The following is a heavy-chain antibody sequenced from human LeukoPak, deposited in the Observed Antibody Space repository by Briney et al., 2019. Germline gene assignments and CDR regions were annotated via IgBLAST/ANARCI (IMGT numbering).Heavy chain of an antibody. J-gene: IGHJ4*02. Sequence: GGSLRLSCAVSGFTFSNFWMSWVRQAPGRGLEWVANIHPEGNEKYHVESVKGRFAISGDNARNSLFLQINGLRVEDTAIYYCARGDSFSGDHWGQGTLVTVSS. D-gene: IGHD2-15*01. V-gene: IGHV3-7*04. CDR3: ARGDSFSGDH. CDR2: IHPEGNEK. CDR1: GFTFSNFW.